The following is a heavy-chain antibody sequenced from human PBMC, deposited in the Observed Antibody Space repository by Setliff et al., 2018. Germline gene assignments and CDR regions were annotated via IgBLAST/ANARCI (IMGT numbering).Heavy chain of an antibody. J-gene: IGHJ6*03. V-gene: IGHV5-10-1*01. CDR2: IDPSDSYT. D-gene: IGHD6-19*01. CDR1: GYSFTSYW. Sequence: GESLKISCKGSGYSFTSYWISWVRQMPGKGLEWMGRIDPSDSYTNYSPSFQGHVTISVDTSKNQFSLKLSSVTAADMAVYYCAREQWLDPPGYYYMDVWAKGTTVTVSS. CDR3: AREQWLDPPGYYYMDV.